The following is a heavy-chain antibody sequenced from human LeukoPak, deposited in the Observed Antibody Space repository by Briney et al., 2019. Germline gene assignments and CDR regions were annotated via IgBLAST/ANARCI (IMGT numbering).Heavy chain of an antibody. Sequence: ASVNVSCKSSVYTFTGYYMHWVRQAPGQGLEWMGWINPNSGGTNYAQKFQGRVTMTRDTSISTAYMELSRLRSDDTAVYYCAREVPAARVGGYWGQGTLVTVSS. CDR2: INPNSGGT. CDR3: AREVPAARVGGY. D-gene: IGHD2-2*01. J-gene: IGHJ4*02. V-gene: IGHV1-2*02. CDR1: VYTFTGYY.